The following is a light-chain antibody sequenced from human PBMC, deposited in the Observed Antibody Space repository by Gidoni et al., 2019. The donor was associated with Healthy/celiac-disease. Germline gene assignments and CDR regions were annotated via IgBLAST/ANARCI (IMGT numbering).Light chain of an antibody. J-gene: IGLJ2*01. Sequence: SYELTQPPSASGPPGQTASITCPGDKLGDKYACWYQQKPGQSPVLVIYQDSKRPSRIPERFSGSNSGNTATLTISGTQAMDEADYYCQAWDSSTVVFGGGTKLTVL. V-gene: IGLV3-1*01. CDR1: KLGDKY. CDR3: QAWDSSTVV. CDR2: QDS.